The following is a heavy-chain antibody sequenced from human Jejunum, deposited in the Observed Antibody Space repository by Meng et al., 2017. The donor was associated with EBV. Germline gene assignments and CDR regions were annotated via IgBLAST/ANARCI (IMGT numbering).Heavy chain of an antibody. J-gene: IGHJ4*02. CDR3: ARDSQYLARGYFDY. D-gene: IGHD2/OR15-2a*01. Sequence: QVQLQESGPGLVQPSGXLSLRCTVSGGSINSKNWWHWVRQAPGKGLEWIGEIDHSGSTHYNPSLKSRVTISLGTSMNQFSLELTSPTAADTAVYYCARDSQYLARGYFDYWGQGALVTVSS. V-gene: IGHV4-4*02. CDR2: IDHSGST. CDR1: GGSINSKNW.